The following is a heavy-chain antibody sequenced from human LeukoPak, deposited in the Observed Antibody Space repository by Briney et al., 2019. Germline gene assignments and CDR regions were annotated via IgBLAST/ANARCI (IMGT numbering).Heavy chain of an antibody. CDR3: TTHDFWSGYLYYFDY. J-gene: IGHJ4*02. CDR1: GFTFSSYA. Sequence: PGGSLRLSCAASGFTFSSYAMSWVRQAPGKGLEWVSAISGSGGSTYYADSVKGRFTISRDNSKNTLYLQMNSLKTEDTAVYYCTTHDFWSGYLYYFDYWGQGTLVTVSS. CDR2: ISGSGGST. D-gene: IGHD3-3*01. V-gene: IGHV3-23*01.